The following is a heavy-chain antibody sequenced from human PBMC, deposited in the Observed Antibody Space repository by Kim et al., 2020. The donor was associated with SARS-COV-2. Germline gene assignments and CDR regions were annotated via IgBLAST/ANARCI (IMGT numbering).Heavy chain of an antibody. Sequence: KFQGRVTITRDTSASTAYMELSSLRSEDTAVYYCAREINSSGWYGGFDYWGQGTLVTVSS. J-gene: IGHJ4*02. V-gene: IGHV1-3*01. CDR3: AREINSSGWYGGFDY. D-gene: IGHD6-19*01.